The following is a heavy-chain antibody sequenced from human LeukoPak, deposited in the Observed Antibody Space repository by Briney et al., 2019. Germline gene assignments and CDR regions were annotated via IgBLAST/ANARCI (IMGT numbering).Heavy chain of an antibody. CDR1: GFTFSTYD. Sequence: GGSLRLSCAASGFTFSTYDMHWVRPAPRKGLECGALLSYDGSFRYYSDSVKGRFIISRDNSKNTLYLQMNSLRTEDTAVYHCARDPRASRPRNYDSSGFDYWGQGTLVTVSS. CDR3: ARDPRASRPRNYDSSGFDY. J-gene: IGHJ4*02. D-gene: IGHD3-22*01. CDR2: LSYDGSFR. V-gene: IGHV3-30*04.